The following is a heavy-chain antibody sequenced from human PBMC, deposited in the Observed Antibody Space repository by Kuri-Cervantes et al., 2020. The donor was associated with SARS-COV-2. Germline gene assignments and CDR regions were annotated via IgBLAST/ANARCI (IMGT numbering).Heavy chain of an antibody. J-gene: IGHJ6*02. CDR1: GFTFSNAW. CDR2: IKSKTDGGTT. Sequence: GGSLRLACAASGFTFSNAWMSWVRQAPGKGLEWVGRIKSKTDGGTTDYAAPVKGRFTISRDDSKNTLYLQMNSLKTGDTAVYYCTTDLPNPTYPRYYYYYYGMDVWGQGTTVTVSS. V-gene: IGHV3-15*01. CDR3: TTDLPNPTYPRYYYYYYGMDV. D-gene: IGHD2-2*02.